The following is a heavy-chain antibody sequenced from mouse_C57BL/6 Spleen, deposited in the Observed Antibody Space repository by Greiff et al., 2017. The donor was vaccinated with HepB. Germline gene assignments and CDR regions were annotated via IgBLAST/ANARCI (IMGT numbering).Heavy chain of an antibody. CDR2: IYPSDSET. CDR1: GYTFTSYW. V-gene: IGHV1-61*01. D-gene: IGHD1-1*01. J-gene: IGHJ2*01. CDR3: ASRGYGSPYFDY. Sequence: VQLQQPGAELVRPGSSVKLSCKASGYTFTSYWMDWVKQRPGQGLEWIGNIYPSDSETHYNQKFKDKATLTVDKSSSTAYMQLSSLTSEDSAVYYCASRGYGSPYFDYWGQGTTLTVSS.